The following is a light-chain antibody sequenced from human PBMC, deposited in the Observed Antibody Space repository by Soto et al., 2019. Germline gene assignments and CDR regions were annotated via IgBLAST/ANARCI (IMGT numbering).Light chain of an antibody. V-gene: IGKV1-5*01. J-gene: IGKJ1*01. CDR1: QSISRW. CDR3: QQYNSYWT. Sequence: DIQMTQSPSTLSASVGDRVNINCRVSQSISRWFAWYQQKPGKAPNLLIYYASILESGVPSRFSGSGSGTEFTLSISSLQPDDFATYYCQQYNSYWTFGQGTKVDIK. CDR2: YAS.